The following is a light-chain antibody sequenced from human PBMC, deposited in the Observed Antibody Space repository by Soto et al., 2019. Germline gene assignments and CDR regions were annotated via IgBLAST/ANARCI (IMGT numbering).Light chain of an antibody. V-gene: IGKV1-5*03. CDR3: QHCNSYSEA. Sequence: DIQMTQSPSTLSGSVGDRVTITCRASQTIGSWLAWYQQKPGKAPKLLIYKASTLKSGVPSRFSGSGSGTEFTLTISSLQPDDFATYYCQHCNSYSEAFGQGTKVDIK. CDR2: KAS. J-gene: IGKJ1*01. CDR1: QTIGSW.